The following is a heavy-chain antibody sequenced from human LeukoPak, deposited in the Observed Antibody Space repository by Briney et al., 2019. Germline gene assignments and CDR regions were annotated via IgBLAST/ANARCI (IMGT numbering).Heavy chain of an antibody. V-gene: IGHV3-23*01. J-gene: IGHJ4*02. CDR2: ISGSGGST. CDR3: AKDFWAVASWGYFDY. D-gene: IGHD6-19*01. CDR1: GFTFSSYW. Sequence: PGGSLRLSCAASGFTFSSYWMHWVRQAPGKGLEWVSAISGSGGSTYYADSVKGRFTISRDNSKNTLYLQMNSLRAEDTAVYYCAKDFWAVASWGYFDYWGQGTLVTVSS.